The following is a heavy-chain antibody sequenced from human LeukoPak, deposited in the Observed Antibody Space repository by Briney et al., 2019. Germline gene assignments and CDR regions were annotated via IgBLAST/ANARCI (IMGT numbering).Heavy chain of an antibody. Sequence: SETPSLTCTVSGGSISSSSYYWGWIRQPPGKGLEWIGSVYYSGSTYYNPSLKSRVTISVDTSKNQFSLKLSSVTAADTAVYYCARQGIRDIVVVPAAWVPFDYWGQGTLVTVSS. CDR2: VYYSGST. D-gene: IGHD2-2*01. CDR3: ARQGIRDIVVVPAAWVPFDY. J-gene: IGHJ4*02. V-gene: IGHV4-39*01. CDR1: GGSISSSSYY.